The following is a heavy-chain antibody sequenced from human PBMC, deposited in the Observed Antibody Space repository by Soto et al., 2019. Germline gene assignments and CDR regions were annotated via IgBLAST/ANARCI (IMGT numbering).Heavy chain of an antibody. V-gene: IGHV3-74*01. CDR3: ARDLVEPGPPD. CDR1: GFTFSSYW. Sequence: PGGCLRLSCAASGFTFSSYWMHWVRQAPGKGLVWVSRINSDGSTTTYADSVKGRFTISRDNAKNTLYLQMNSLRAEDTAVYFCARDLVEPGPPDWGQGTLVSVS. D-gene: IGHD1-1*01. CDR2: INSDGSTT. J-gene: IGHJ4*02.